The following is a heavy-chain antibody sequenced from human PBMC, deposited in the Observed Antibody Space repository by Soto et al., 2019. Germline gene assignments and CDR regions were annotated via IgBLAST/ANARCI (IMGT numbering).Heavy chain of an antibody. CDR2: ISSSGSTI. J-gene: IGHJ4*02. CDR1: GFTFSSYE. Sequence: GGSLRLSCAASGFTFSSYEMNWVRQAPGKGLEWVSYISSSGSTIYYADSVKGRFTISRDNAKNSLYLQMNSLRAEDTAVYYCARFGGGTTLDYWGQGTLVTVSS. CDR3: ARFGGGTTLDY. V-gene: IGHV3-48*03. D-gene: IGHD3-16*01.